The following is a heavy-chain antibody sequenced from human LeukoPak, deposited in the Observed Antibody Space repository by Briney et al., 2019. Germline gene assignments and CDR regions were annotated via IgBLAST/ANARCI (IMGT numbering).Heavy chain of an antibody. Sequence: GGSLRLSCAASGFTFSNYAMSWVRQAPGKGLDWVSTISGSDGGTYYADSVKGRFTISRDNSKNTLYLQMNSLRAEDTAVYYCATGGYYYYYGMDVWGQGTTVTVSS. J-gene: IGHJ6*02. CDR1: GFTFSNYA. V-gene: IGHV3-23*01. CDR3: ATGGYYYYYGMDV. CDR2: ISGSDGGT.